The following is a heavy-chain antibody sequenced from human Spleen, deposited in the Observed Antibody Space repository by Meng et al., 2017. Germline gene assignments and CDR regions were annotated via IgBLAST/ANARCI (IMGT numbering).Heavy chain of an antibody. CDR2: IGTAGDT. CDR3: ARCGSGVVVKY. Sequence: GGSLRLSCAASGFTFSSYDMHWVRQATGKGLEWVSAIGTAGDTYYPGSVKGRFTISRDNAKNSLYLQMNSLRAEDTAVYYCARCGSGVVVKYWGQGTLVTVSS. J-gene: IGHJ4*02. D-gene: IGHD3-22*01. CDR1: GFTFSSYD. V-gene: IGHV3-13*01.